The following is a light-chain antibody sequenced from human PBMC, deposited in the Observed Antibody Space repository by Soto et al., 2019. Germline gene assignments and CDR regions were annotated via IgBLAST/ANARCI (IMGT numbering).Light chain of an antibody. CDR2: CAS. V-gene: IGKV4-1*01. CDR1: QTVLYSSNNKDS. J-gene: IGKJ4*01. CDR3: QQYYRTPLT. Sequence: DIVMPQSPDSLAVSLGERATLNCMSSQTVLYSSNNKDSLAWYQQKPGQPPQLXIYCASTRESGVPARFSGSGAGTDVTLTISSRQAEDVAVYYFQQYYRTPLTFGGGTKVDIK.